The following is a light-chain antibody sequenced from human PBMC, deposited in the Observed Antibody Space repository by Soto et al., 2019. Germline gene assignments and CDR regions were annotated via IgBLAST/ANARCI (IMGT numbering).Light chain of an antibody. CDR2: DAS. CDR3: QQYYSYPWT. Sequence: DIQITQSPSTLSASVGDRVTITCRASQSLSRWLAWYQQRPGKAPKLLISDASSLKSGVPSRFGGSGYGTEFTLTISGLQPDDFATYYCQQYYSYPWTFGQGTKVDIK. CDR1: QSLSRW. J-gene: IGKJ1*01. V-gene: IGKV1-5*01.